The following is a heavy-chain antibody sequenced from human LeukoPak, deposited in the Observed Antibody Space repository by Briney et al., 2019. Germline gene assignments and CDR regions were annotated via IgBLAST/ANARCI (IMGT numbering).Heavy chain of an antibody. CDR3: ARDTLLNLVGSYRGGAFDI. D-gene: IGHD1-26*01. Sequence: PGGSLRLSCAASGFTFSSYRMSWVRQAPGKGLAWVANIKQDGSEIYYVDSVKGRFTISRDNAKKSMYLQMNSRRAEDTAIYSCARDTLLNLVGSYRGGAFDIWGQGTMVTVSS. CDR2: IKQDGSEI. CDR1: GFTFSSYR. V-gene: IGHV3-7*01. J-gene: IGHJ3*02.